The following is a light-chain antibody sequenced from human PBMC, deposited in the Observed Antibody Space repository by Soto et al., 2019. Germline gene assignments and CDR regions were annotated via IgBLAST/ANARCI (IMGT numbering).Light chain of an antibody. J-gene: IGKJ1*01. CDR1: QSVGSN. V-gene: IGKV3-15*01. CDR2: GAS. CDR3: QQYNNWPTWT. Sequence: ETVMTQSPATLSVSPGERVTLSCRARQSVGSNLAWYQQKPGQAPRLLIYGASTRATGIPARFSGSGSETEFTLTISSLQAEDSAVYFCQQYNNWPTWTFGQGTKVDI.